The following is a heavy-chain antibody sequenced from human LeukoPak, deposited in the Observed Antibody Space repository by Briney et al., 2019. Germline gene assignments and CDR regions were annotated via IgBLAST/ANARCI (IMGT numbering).Heavy chain of an antibody. D-gene: IGHD2-2*01. CDR1: GFTFSSNW. CDR3: AKVLAKEAYCGGTSCYGGVDC. J-gene: IGHJ4*02. V-gene: IGHV3-74*01. Sequence: GGTLILSCAAPGFTFSSNWMHRVRHATGGRLIWISRINSDGSTTNNANSVHSRFTISRDSAKNTLYLQMNSLRAEDTAIYYCAKVLAKEAYCGGTSCYGGVDCWGQGTLVTVSS. CDR2: INSDGSTT.